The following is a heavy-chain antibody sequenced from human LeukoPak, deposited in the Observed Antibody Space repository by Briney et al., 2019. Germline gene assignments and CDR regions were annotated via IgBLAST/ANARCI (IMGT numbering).Heavy chain of an antibody. CDR2: ISYDGSNK. Sequence: HPGGSLRLSCAASGFTFSSYAMHWVRQAPGKGLEWVAVISYDGSNKYYADSVKGRFTISRDNSKNTLYLQMNSLRAEDTAVYYCARDFDASLLRIAAAGDYWGQGTLVTVSS. D-gene: IGHD6-13*01. CDR3: ARDFDASLLRIAAAGDY. J-gene: IGHJ4*02. CDR1: GFTFSSYA. V-gene: IGHV3-30*04.